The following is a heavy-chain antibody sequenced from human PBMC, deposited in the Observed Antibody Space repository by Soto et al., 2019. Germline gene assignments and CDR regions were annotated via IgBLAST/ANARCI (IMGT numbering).Heavy chain of an antibody. CDR2: IIPIFGTA. J-gene: IGHJ6*02. D-gene: IGHD2-2*02. CDR1: GGTFSSYA. CDR3: ARANDIVVVPAAIQDQPYYYGMDV. Sequence: QVQLVQSGAEVKKPGSSVKVSCKASGGTFSSYAISWVRQAPGQGLEWMGGIIPIFGTANYAQKFQGRVTITADESTSTAYMELSSLRSEDTAVYYCARANDIVVVPAAIQDQPYYYGMDVWGQGTTVTVSS. V-gene: IGHV1-69*01.